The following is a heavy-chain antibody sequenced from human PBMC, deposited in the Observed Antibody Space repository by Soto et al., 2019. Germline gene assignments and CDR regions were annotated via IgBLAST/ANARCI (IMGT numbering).Heavy chain of an antibody. CDR1: GYTFTSYA. CDR2: INAGNGNT. Sequence: GASVKVSCKASGYTFTSYAMHWVRQAPGQRLEWMGWINAGNGNTKYSQKFQGRVTITRDTSASTAYMELSSLRSEDTAVYYCASLIGCSGGSCYSSAFDIWGQGTMVNVSS. J-gene: IGHJ3*02. D-gene: IGHD2-15*01. V-gene: IGHV1-3*01. CDR3: ASLIGCSGGSCYSSAFDI.